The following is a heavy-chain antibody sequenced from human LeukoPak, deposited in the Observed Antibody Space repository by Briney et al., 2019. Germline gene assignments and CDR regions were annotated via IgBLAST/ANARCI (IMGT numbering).Heavy chain of an antibody. CDR1: GYTFTGYY. CDR2: IDVDNGGT. V-gene: IGHV1-2*02. D-gene: IGHD3-16*01. CDR3: APRGGSASLHFDS. Sequence: ASVKVFCKASGYTFTGYYIHWVRQAAGQGVEWMGWIDVDNGGTEYAQNFQGRVTMTRDTSVTTAYMDLIRLKSDDTAVYYCAPRGGSASLHFDSWGQGTLVTVSS. J-gene: IGHJ4*02.